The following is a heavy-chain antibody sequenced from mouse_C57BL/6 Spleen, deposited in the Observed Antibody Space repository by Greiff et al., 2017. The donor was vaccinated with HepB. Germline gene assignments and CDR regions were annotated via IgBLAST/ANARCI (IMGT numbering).Heavy chain of an antibody. CDR3: ARKTYYYGSSYYYAMDY. V-gene: IGHV2-2*01. J-gene: IGHJ4*01. CDR2: IWSGGST. CDR1: GFSLTSYG. Sequence: QVQLKESGPGLVQPSQSLSITCTVSGFSLTSYGVHWVRQSPGKGLEWLGVIWSGGSTDYNAAFISRLSISKDNSKSQVFFKMNSLQADDTAIYYCARKTYYYGSSYYYAMDYWGQGTSVTVSS. D-gene: IGHD1-1*01.